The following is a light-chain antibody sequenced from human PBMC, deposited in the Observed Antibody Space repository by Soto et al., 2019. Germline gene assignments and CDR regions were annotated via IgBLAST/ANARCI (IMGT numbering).Light chain of an antibody. J-gene: IGKJ1*01. V-gene: IGKV3-15*01. CDR3: QQHNNWPQT. CDR1: QSVNNK. Sequence: EIVMTQSPATLSVSPGERAILSCRASQSVNNKLAWYQLKPGQAPRLLIYDVSTRATGIPARFSGSGSGTEFTLTISSLQSEDFAVYCCQQHNNWPQTFGRGTKV. CDR2: DVS.